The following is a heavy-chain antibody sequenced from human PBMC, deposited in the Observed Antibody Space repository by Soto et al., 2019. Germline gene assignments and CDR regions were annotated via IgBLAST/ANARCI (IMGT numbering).Heavy chain of an antibody. CDR3: ARLESSAIRSDAFDI. CDR2: IYHSEST. J-gene: IGHJ3*02. CDR1: GGSISSSNW. Sequence: QVQLQESGPGLVKPSGTLSLTCAVSGGSISSSNWWSWVRQPPGKGLEWIGEIYHSESTNYNPSLKSRVTISVDKSKNQFSLKLSSVTAADTAVYYCARLESSAIRSDAFDIWGQGTMVTVSS. D-gene: IGHD1-1*01. V-gene: IGHV4-4*02.